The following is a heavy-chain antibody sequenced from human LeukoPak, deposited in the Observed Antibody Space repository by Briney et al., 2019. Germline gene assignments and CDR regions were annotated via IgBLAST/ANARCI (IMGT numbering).Heavy chain of an antibody. CDR1: GYTFTSYD. J-gene: IGHJ6*02. Sequence: ASVKVSCKASGYTFTSYDINWVRQATGQGLEWMGWMNPNSGNTGYAQKFQGRVTMTRNTSISTAYMELSSLRSEDTAVYYCARGPVLLIFGVVPYYYGMDVWGQGTTVTVSS. D-gene: IGHD3-3*01. CDR2: MNPNSGNT. V-gene: IGHV1-8*01. CDR3: ARGPVLLIFGVVPYYYGMDV.